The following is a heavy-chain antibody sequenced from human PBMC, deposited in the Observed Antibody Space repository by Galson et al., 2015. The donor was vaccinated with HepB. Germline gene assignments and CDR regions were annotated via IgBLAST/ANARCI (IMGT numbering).Heavy chain of an antibody. J-gene: IGHJ5*02. Sequence: SETLSLTCTVSGGSISSYYWSWIRQPPGKGLEWIGYIYYSGSTNYNPSLKSRVTISVDTSKNQFSLKLSSVTAADTAVYYCAATSSSWYGGWFDPWGLGTLVTVSS. V-gene: IGHV4-59*01. D-gene: IGHD6-13*01. CDR1: GGSISSYY. CDR2: IYYSGST. CDR3: AATSSSWYGGWFDP.